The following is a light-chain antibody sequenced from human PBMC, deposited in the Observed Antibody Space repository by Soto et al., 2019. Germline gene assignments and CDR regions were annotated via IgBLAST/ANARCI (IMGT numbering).Light chain of an antibody. CDR2: AAS. J-gene: IGKJ4*01. CDR3: QQYNGYALT. V-gene: IGKV1-16*01. CDR1: QAITNY. Sequence: DIQLTQSPSSLSASVGDRVTITCRASQAITNYLAWLQQKPGKPPKTVIYAASSLQSGVPSRFSGSGSGTDFTLTLSGLQPEDFATYYCQQYNGYALTFGGGTKVEIK.